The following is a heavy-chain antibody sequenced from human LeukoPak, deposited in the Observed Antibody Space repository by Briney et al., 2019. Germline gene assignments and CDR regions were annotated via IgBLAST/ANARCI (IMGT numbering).Heavy chain of an antibody. V-gene: IGHV3-21*01. CDR1: GFSFSGYW. CDR2: IGFLSTYV. Sequence: PGGSLRLSCAASGFSFSGYWMSWVRQTPGKGLEWVSSIGFLSTYVYYGDSVKGRFTISRDNAENSLYLQMDSLRAEDTAVYYCARGSAAAGRVFDYWGQGTLVTVSS. J-gene: IGHJ4*02. CDR3: ARGSAAAGRVFDY. D-gene: IGHD6-13*01.